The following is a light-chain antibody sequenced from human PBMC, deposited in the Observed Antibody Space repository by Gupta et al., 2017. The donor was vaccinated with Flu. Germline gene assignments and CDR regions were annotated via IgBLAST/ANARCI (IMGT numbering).Light chain of an antibody. V-gene: IGLV2-11*01. CDR1: SSDVGAYEY. Sequence: QFALPQPRSVSGSPGQSASISSPGTSSDVGAYEYVSWYQQYPGKAPKLIIHDVYKRPSGVPDRFSASKSGNTASLTISGLQAEDEADYYCCSYAGSYSWVFGGGTKLTVL. CDR2: DVY. CDR3: CSYAGSYSWV. J-gene: IGLJ3*02.